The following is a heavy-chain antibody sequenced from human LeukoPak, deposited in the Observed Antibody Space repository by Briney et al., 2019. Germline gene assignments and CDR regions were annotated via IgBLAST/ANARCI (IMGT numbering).Heavy chain of an antibody. CDR2: IYTSGST. V-gene: IGHV4-4*07. J-gene: IGHJ4*02. D-gene: IGHD6-19*01. Sequence: PSETLSLTCTVSGGSISSYYWSWIRQPAGKGLEWIGRIYTSGSTNYNPSLKSRVTISVDTSKNQFSLRLNSLTAADTAVYYCARGGGWSPYYFDCWGQGTLVTVSS. CDR3: ARGGGWSPYYFDC. CDR1: GGSISSYY.